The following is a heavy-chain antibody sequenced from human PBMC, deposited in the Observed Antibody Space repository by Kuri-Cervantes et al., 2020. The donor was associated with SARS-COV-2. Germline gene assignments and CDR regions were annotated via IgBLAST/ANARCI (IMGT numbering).Heavy chain of an antibody. J-gene: IGHJ4*02. CDR3: ARVSRPYYFDY. CDR2: IYYSGST. CDR1: GGSISSYH. V-gene: IGHV4-59*01. Sequence: SETLSLTCTVSGGSISSYHWSWIRQPPGKGLEWIGYIYYSGSTNYNPSLKSRVTISVDTSKNQFSLKLSSVTAANTAVYYCARVSRPYYFDYWGQGTLVTVSS.